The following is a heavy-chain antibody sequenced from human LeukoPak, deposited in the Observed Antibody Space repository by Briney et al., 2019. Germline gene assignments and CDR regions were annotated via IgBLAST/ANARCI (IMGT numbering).Heavy chain of an antibody. D-gene: IGHD3-22*01. CDR3: ARDLIMGVVVVIRPMGY. Sequence: GGSLRLSCAASGFTFSSYAMHWVRQAPGKGLEWVAVISYDGSNKYYADSVKGRFTISRDNSKNTLYLQINSLRAEDTAVYYCARDLIMGVVVVIRPMGYWGQGTLVTVSS. CDR1: GFTFSSYA. CDR2: ISYDGSNK. J-gene: IGHJ4*02. V-gene: IGHV3-30-3*01.